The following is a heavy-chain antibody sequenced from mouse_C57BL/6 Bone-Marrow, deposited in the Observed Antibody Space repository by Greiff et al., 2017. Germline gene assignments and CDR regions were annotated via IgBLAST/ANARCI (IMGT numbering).Heavy chain of an antibody. D-gene: IGHD2-3*01. J-gene: IGHJ1*03. CDR1: GYTFTDYN. CDR3: ARWRGLLGPYWYFDV. Sequence: EVQLQQSGPELVKPGASVKIPCKASGYTFTDYNMDWVKQSHGKSLEWIGDINPNNGGTIYNQKFKGKATLTVDKSSSTAYMELRSLTSADSAVYYCARWRGLLGPYWYFDVWGRGTTVTVSS. CDR2: INPNNGGT. V-gene: IGHV1-18*01.